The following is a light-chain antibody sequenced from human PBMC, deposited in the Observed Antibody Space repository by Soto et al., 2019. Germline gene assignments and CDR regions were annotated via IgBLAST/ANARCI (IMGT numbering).Light chain of an antibody. J-gene: IGKJ2*01. CDR3: QQANAFPHT. V-gene: IGKV1-12*01. CDR2: AAS. CDR1: QDIRSW. Sequence: DIRMTQSPSSVSASVGDRVTITCRASQDIRSWLTWYQQKPGKAPKLLIYAASTLQSGVLSRFSGSGSGTDFTLTINSLQPEDFATYYCQQANAFPHTFGQGTKLEIK.